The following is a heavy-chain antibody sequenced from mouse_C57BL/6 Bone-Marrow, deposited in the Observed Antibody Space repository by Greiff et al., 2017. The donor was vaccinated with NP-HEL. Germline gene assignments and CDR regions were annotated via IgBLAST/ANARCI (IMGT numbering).Heavy chain of an antibody. CDR1: GFTFSSYA. Sequence: EVKLEESGGGLVKPGGSLKLSCAASGFTFSSYAMSWVRQTPEKRLEWVATISDGGSYTYYPDNVKGRFTISRDNAKNNLYLQMSHLKSEDTAMYYCARVHGFAYWGQGTLVTVSA. J-gene: IGHJ3*01. CDR3: ARVHGFAY. V-gene: IGHV5-4*03. CDR2: ISDGGSYT.